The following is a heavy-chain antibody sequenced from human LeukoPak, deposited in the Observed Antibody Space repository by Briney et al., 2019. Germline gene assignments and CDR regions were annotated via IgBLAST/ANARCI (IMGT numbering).Heavy chain of an antibody. CDR1: GLTFSSYE. Sequence: TGGSLRLSCAASGLTFSSYEMNWVRQAPGKGLEWVSYISSGGSTVYYADSVKGRFTISRDNAKNSLYLQMSSLRAEDTAVYYCARAFYGDLDYWGQGTLVTVSS. CDR2: ISSGGSTV. V-gene: IGHV3-48*03. CDR3: ARAFYGDLDY. J-gene: IGHJ4*02. D-gene: IGHD4-17*01.